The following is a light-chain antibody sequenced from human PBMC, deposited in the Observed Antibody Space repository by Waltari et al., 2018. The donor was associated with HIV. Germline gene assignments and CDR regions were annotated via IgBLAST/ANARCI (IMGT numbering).Light chain of an antibody. CDR1: QNIGNF. Sequence: DIQMTQSPLRLPASVGDRVTITCRASQNIGNFLNWYLHKPWTAPKLLIYGASSLQGGVPSRFSGGGSGTDFFLTISNLQLEDFGIYYCQQSYNSPVTFGQGTKVEI. V-gene: IGKV1-39*01. CDR2: GAS. CDR3: QQSYNSPVT. J-gene: IGKJ2*01.